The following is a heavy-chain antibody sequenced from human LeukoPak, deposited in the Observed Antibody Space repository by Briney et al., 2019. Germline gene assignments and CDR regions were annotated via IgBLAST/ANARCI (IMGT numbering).Heavy chain of an antibody. V-gene: IGHV4-59*01. CDR1: GGSISSYY. CDR2: IYYSGST. CDR3: ARIALYYDILTGYYPYYFDY. D-gene: IGHD3-9*01. Sequence: NASETLSLTCTVSGGSISSYYWSWIRQPPGKGLEWIGYIYYSGSTNYNPSLKSRVTISVDTSKNQFSLKLSSVTAADTAVYYCARIALYYDILTGYYPYYFDYWGQGTLVTVSS. J-gene: IGHJ4*02.